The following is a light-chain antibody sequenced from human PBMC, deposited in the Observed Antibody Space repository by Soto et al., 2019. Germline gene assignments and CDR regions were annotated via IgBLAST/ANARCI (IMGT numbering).Light chain of an antibody. Sequence: QSVLTQPPSVSGAPGQRVTISCTGSSSNIGAGYDVHWYQQLPGTAPKLLIYGNSNRPSGVPDRFSGSKSGTSASLAITGFQAEDEADYSCQSYASSLSGYVFGTGTKPTV. CDR3: QSYASSLSGYV. J-gene: IGLJ1*01. CDR2: GNS. V-gene: IGLV1-40*01. CDR1: SSNIGAGYD.